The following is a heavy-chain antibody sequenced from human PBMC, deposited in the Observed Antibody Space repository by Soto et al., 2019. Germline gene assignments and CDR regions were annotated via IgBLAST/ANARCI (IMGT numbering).Heavy chain of an antibody. CDR2: IWYDGSNK. V-gene: IGHV3-33*01. CDR1: GFTFSSYG. Sequence: PGGSLRLSCAASGFTFSSYGMHWVRQAPGKGLEWVAVIWYDGSNKYYADSVKGRFTISRDNSKNTLYLQMNSLRAEDTAVYYCARDLTPTYYDFWSGSEGFDYWGQGTLVTVSS. D-gene: IGHD3-3*01. J-gene: IGHJ4*02. CDR3: ARDLTPTYYDFWSGSEGFDY.